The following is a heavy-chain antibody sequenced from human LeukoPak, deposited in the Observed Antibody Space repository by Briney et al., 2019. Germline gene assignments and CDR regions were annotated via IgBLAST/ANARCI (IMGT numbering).Heavy chain of an antibody. V-gene: IGHV1-3*01. CDR2: FNAGNENT. J-gene: IGHJ4*02. D-gene: IGHD6-19*01. CDR1: GYNFASFA. Sequence: ASVKVSCKASGYNFASFAIHWVRQAPGQRPEWMGWFNAGNENTKYSQKFKGRLTITRDTSASTVYMELSSLTSEDTAIYYCARYRMAVAVPLSYFDYWGQGTLVTVSS. CDR3: ARYRMAVAVPLSYFDY.